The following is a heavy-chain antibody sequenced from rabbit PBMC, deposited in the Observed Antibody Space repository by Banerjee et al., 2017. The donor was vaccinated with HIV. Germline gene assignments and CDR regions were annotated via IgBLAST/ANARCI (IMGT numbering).Heavy chain of an antibody. CDR2: IYTTSGST. CDR1: GFSFSSGYD. V-gene: IGHV1S43*01. CDR3: ARGESYYRVDL. Sequence: QSLEESGGDLVKPGASLTLTCTASGFSFSSGYDMYWVRQAPGKGLEWITCIYTTSGSTWYASWVNGRFTISRSTSLNTVDLQMTSLTAADTATYFCARGESYYRVDLWGPGTLVTVS. D-gene: IGHD8-1*01. J-gene: IGHJ4*01.